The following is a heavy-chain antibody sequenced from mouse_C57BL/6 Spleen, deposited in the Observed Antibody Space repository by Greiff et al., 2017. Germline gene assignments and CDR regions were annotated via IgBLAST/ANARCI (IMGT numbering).Heavy chain of an antibody. J-gene: IGHJ4*01. Sequence: QVQLKQPGTELVKPGASVKLSCKASGYTFTSYWMHWVKQRPGQGLEWIGNINPSNGGTNYNEKFKSKATLTVDKSSSTAYMQLSSLTSEDSAVYYCARPITTVPYYYAMDYWGQGTSVTVSS. CDR1: GYTFTSYW. D-gene: IGHD1-1*01. CDR3: ARPITTVPYYYAMDY. CDR2: INPSNGGT. V-gene: IGHV1-53*01.